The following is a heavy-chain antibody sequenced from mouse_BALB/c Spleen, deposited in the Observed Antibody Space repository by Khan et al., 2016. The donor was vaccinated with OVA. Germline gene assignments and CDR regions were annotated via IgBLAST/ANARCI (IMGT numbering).Heavy chain of an antibody. Sequence: EVQLQESGPGLVKPSQSLSLTCTVTGYSITTDYAWNWIRQFPGNILEWMGFISYSGNTKYNPSLKSRISITRDTSKNQFFLQLKSVTTEDTARYHCARVYGGDFDYWGQGTTLTVSS. CDR2: ISYSGNT. V-gene: IGHV3-2*02. CDR3: ARVYGGDFDY. CDR1: GYSITTDYA. D-gene: IGHD1-1*01. J-gene: IGHJ2*01.